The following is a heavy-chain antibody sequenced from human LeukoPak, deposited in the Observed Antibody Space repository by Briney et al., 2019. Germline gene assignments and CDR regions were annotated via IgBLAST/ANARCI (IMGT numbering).Heavy chain of an antibody. Sequence: GGSLRLSCAASGFTFSSYSMNWVRQAPGKGLEWVSSISSSSSYIYYADSVKGRFTISRDNAKNSLYLQMNSLRAEDTAVYYGASGSRVVVPHGVDYWGQGTLVTVSS. V-gene: IGHV3-21*01. D-gene: IGHD3-22*01. J-gene: IGHJ4*02. CDR2: ISSSSSYI. CDR3: ASGSRVVVPHGVDY. CDR1: GFTFSSYS.